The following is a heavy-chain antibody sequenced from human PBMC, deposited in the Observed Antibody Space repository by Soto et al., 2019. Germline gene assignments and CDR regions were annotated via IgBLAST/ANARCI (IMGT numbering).Heavy chain of an antibody. J-gene: IGHJ4*02. D-gene: IGHD3-9*01. CDR2: INPSGGST. CDR1: GYTFTINY. CDR3: AKVMRRYFDWLDSRSYYFDY. V-gene: IGHV1-46*01. Sequence: ASVKVSCKASGYTFTINYMHWVRQAPGQGLEWMGIINPSGGSTSYAQKFQGRVTMTRDTSTSTVYMELSSLRAEDTAVYYCAKVMRRYFDWLDSRSYYFDYWGQGALVTVSS.